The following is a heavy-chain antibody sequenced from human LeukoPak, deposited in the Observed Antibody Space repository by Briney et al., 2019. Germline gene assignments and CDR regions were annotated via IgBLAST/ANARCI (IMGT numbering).Heavy chain of an antibody. Sequence: PGGSLRLSCAASGFTFSSYWMSWVRQAPGKGLEWVPSISSSSSYIYYADSVKGRFTISRDNSKNTLYLQMNSLRAEDTAVYYCAKSIVGATEYWGQGTLVTVSS. V-gene: IGHV3-21*04. CDR3: AKSIVGATEY. J-gene: IGHJ4*02. D-gene: IGHD1-26*01. CDR2: ISSSSSYI. CDR1: GFTFSSYW.